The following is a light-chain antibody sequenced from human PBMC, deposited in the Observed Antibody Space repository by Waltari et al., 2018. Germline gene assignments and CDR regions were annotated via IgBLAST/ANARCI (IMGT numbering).Light chain of an antibody. CDR1: RSDVGGYNF. V-gene: IGLV2-11*01. CDR2: DVN. Sequence: QSALTQPRSVSGSPGQSVTISCTGTRSDVGGYNFVSWYQQHPGKAPKLFIFDVNKRTSGVPNRFSGSRFGNTASLTISGLQAEDEADYYCCSYSGSFTYVFGTGTKVTVL. J-gene: IGLJ1*01. CDR3: CSYSGSFTYV.